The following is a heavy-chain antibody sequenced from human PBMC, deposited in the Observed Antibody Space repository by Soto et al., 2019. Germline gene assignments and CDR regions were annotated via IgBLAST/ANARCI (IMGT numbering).Heavy chain of an antibody. V-gene: IGHV5-51*01. J-gene: IGHJ6*02. CDR3: ARQPTSTVTKYYYYYYGMDV. CDR1: VYSFTSYW. CDR2: IYPGDSDT. Sequence: PGETLKISCKGSVYSFTSYWICWVRQMAVKGLEWMGIIYPGDSDTRYSPSFQGQVTISADKSISTAHLQWSSLKASDTAMYYCARQPTSTVTKYYYYYYGMDVWGQGTTVTVSS. D-gene: IGHD4-17*01.